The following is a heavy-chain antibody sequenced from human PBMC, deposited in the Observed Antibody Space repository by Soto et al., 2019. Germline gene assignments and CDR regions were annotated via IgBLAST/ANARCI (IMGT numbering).Heavy chain of an antibody. D-gene: IGHD2-21*02. V-gene: IGHV1-8*01. Sequence: SVKVSCKASGYTFTSYDINWVRQATGQGLEWMGWMNPNSGNTGYAQKFQGRVTMTRNTSISTAYMELSNLRSEDTAVYYCARGGVAAYCGGDCYLYYYYGMDVWGQGTTVTVSS. CDR2: MNPNSGNT. J-gene: IGHJ6*02. CDR1: GYTFTSYD. CDR3: ARGGVAAYCGGDCYLYYYYGMDV.